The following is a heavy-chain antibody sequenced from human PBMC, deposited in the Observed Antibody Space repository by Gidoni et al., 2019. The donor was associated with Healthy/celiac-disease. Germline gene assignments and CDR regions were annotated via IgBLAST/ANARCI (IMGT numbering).Heavy chain of an antibody. V-gene: IGHV4-34*01. CDR1: GGSFSGYY. CDR2: INHSGST. CDR3: ARGVYYDSSGYYP. J-gene: IGHJ5*02. Sequence: QVQLQQWGAGLLKPSETLSLTCAVYGGSFSGYYWSWIRQPPGKGLEWIGEINHSGSTNYNPSLKSRVTISVDTSKNQFSLKLSSVTAADTAVYYCARGVYYDSSGYYPWGQGTLVTVSS. D-gene: IGHD3-22*01.